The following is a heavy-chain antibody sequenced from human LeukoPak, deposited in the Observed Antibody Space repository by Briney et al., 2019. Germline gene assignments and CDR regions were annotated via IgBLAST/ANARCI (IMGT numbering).Heavy chain of an antibody. V-gene: IGHV4-34*01. CDR1: GGSFSGYY. Sequence: SETLPLTCAVYGGSFSGYYWSWIRQPPGKGLEWIGEINHSGSTNYNPSLKSRVTISVDTSKNQFSLKLSSVTAADTAVYYCARGRGFGELFGYWGQGTLVTVSS. CDR3: ARGRGFGELFGY. CDR2: INHSGST. J-gene: IGHJ4*02. D-gene: IGHD3-10*01.